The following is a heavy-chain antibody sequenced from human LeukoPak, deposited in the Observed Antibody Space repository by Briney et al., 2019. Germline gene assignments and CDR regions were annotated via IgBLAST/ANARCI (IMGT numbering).Heavy chain of an antibody. CDR3: ARDLSY. Sequence: GGSLRLSCAASGFTFSNYNMNWVRQAPGKGVEWVSSISSSSSYIYYADSVKGRFTISRDNTKHSLYPQINSLRAEDTAVYYCARDLSYWGQGTLVTVSS. CDR2: ISSSSSYI. V-gene: IGHV3-21*01. J-gene: IGHJ4*02. CDR1: GFTFSNYN.